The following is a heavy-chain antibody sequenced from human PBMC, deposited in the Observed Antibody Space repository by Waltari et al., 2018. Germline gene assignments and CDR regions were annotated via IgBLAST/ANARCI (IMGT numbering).Heavy chain of an antibody. CDR1: GGTFSSYT. V-gene: IGHV1-69*02. Sequence: QVQLVQSGAEVKKPGSSVKVSCKASGGTFSSYTISWVRQAPGQGLEWMGRSIPILGIANYAQKFQGRVTITADKSTSTAYMELSSLRSEDTAVYYCARTSHYGGIDYWGQGTLVTVSS. J-gene: IGHJ4*02. D-gene: IGHD4-17*01. CDR3: ARTSHYGGIDY. CDR2: SIPILGIA.